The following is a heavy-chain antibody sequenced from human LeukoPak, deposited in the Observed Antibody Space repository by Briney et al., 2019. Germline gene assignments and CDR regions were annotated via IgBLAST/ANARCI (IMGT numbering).Heavy chain of an antibody. V-gene: IGHV3-23*01. CDR1: GFTFRSHD. J-gene: IGHJ3*02. CDR3: VREGPRGLAFDI. CDR2: ISASGGST. Sequence: PGGSLRLSCAASGFTFRSHDMRWVRQAPGKGLEWVSGISASGGSTFYADSVKGRFTISRDNSKNTLYLQMNGLRVEDTAVYYCVREGPRGLAFDIWGQGTMVTVSS.